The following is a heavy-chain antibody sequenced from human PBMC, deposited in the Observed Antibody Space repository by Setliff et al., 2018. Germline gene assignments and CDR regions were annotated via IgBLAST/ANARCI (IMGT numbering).Heavy chain of an antibody. J-gene: IGHJ5*02. CDR1: GVSVNSLTW. D-gene: IGHD1-26*01. V-gene: IGHV4-4*02. CDR2: IYHDGNA. Sequence: TLSLTCAVSGVSVNSLTWWSWVRQSPGKGLEWIGEIYHDGNAKFYPSVHFNPSLKSRVTISIDKSKNHFSLNLTSVTAADTAVYYCARGGGRYHAASLGQGILVTVSS. CDR3: ARGGGRYHAAS.